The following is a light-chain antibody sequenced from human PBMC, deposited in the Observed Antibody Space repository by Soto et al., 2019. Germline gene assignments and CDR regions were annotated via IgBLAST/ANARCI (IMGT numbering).Light chain of an antibody. J-gene: IGKJ4*01. CDR2: GAS. CDR3: QQYNNWPS. Sequence: EIVMTQSPATLSVSPGERATLSCRASQSVSSNFAWYQQKPGQAPRLLIFGASTRATGIPARLSGSGSGTEFTLTISSLQSEDFAVYYCQQYNNWPSFGGGTKVEIK. V-gene: IGKV3-15*01. CDR1: QSVSSN.